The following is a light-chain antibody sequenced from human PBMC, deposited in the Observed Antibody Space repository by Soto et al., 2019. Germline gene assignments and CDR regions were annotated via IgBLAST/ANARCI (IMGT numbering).Light chain of an antibody. Sequence: VVMPQSPLSLTVTLGQPASISCRANRSLVPGDGIAYFSWFQQRPGRSPRRLIYKVSNRDSGVPARFSGSGSGTDFALTISRVEAEDVGVYYCLQGTHWPITFGQGTRLEIK. CDR2: KVS. V-gene: IGKV2-30*02. CDR1: RSLVPGDGIAY. CDR3: LQGTHWPIT. J-gene: IGKJ5*01.